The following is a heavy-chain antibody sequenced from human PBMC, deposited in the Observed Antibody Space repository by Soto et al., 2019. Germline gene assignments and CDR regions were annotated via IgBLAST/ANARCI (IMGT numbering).Heavy chain of an antibody. CDR3: AREVGSGWNDGRLNWFDP. CDR2: MNPNSGNT. CDR1: GYTFTSYD. D-gene: IGHD6-19*01. J-gene: IGHJ5*02. Sequence: QVQLVQSGAEVKKPGASVKVSCKASGYTFTSYDINWVRQATGQGLEWMGWMNPNSGNTGYAQKLQGRVTMTRNTSIRTAYMELSSVRSEDTAVYYCAREVGSGWNDGRLNWFDPWCQGSLVTVSS. V-gene: IGHV1-8*01.